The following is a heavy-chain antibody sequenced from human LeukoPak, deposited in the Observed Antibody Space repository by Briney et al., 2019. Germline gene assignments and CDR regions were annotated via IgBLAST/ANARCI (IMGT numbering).Heavy chain of an antibody. D-gene: IGHD2-8*01. Sequence: GASVKVSCKASGYTFTSYDINWVRQATGQGLEWMGWMNPNSGNTGYAQKFQGRVTMTRNTSISTAYMELSSLRSEDTAVYYCAGGAYCTNGVCSAAAFDIWGQGTMVTVSS. J-gene: IGHJ3*02. CDR1: GYTFTSYD. CDR2: MNPNSGNT. V-gene: IGHV1-8*01. CDR3: AGGAYCTNGVCSAAAFDI.